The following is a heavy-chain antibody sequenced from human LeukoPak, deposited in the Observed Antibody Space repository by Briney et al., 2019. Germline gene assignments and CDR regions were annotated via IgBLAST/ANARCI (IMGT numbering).Heavy chain of an antibody. CDR2: INPNSGGT. J-gene: IGHJ4*02. CDR3: ARTSIAARQIGY. Sequence: ASVKVSCKASGYTFTGYYIHWVRQAPGQGLEWMGWINPNSGGTNYAQKFQGRVTMTRDTSISTAYMELSRLRSDDTAVYYCARTSIAARQIGYWGQGTLVTVSS. CDR1: GYTFTGYY. V-gene: IGHV1-2*02. D-gene: IGHD6-6*01.